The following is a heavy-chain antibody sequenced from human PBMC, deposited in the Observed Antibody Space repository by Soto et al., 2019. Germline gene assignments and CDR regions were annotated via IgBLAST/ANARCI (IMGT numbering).Heavy chain of an antibody. D-gene: IGHD6-13*01. CDR1: GFTFSSYG. J-gene: IGHJ4*02. CDR2: ISYDGSNK. V-gene: IGHV3-30*18. CDR3: AKDLEAAGTEALDY. Sequence: GGSLRLSCAASGFTFSSYGMHWVRQAPGKGLEWVAVISYDGSNKYYADSVKGRFTISRDNSKNTLYLQMNSLRAGDTAVYYCAKDLEAAGTEALDYSGQGALVTVSS.